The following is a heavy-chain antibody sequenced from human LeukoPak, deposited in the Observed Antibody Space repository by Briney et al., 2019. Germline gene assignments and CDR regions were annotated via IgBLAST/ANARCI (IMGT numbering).Heavy chain of an antibody. CDR1: GGSISGYY. V-gene: IGHV4-4*07. J-gene: IGHJ4*02. Sequence: PSETLSLTCTVSGGSISGYYWSWIRQPAGKGLEWIGRIYTSGSTNYNPSLKSRVTMSVDTSKNQFSLKLSSVTAADTAVYYCAREVVVPAAILATRPFDYWGQGTLVTVSS. CDR3: AREVVVPAAILATRPFDY. CDR2: IYTSGST. D-gene: IGHD2-2*02.